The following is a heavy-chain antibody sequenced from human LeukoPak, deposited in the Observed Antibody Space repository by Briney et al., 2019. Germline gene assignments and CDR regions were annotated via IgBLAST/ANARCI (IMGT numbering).Heavy chain of an antibody. Sequence: SVKVSCKASGGTFSSYAISWVRHAPGQGLEWMGGIIPIFGTANYAQKFQGRVTITADESTSTAYMELSSLRSEDAAVYYCARSGCLERRLGVWDQGTLVTVSS. CDR3: ARSGCLERRLGV. J-gene: IGHJ4*02. CDR2: IIPIFGTA. CDR1: GGTFSSYA. V-gene: IGHV1-69*13. D-gene: IGHD1-1*01.